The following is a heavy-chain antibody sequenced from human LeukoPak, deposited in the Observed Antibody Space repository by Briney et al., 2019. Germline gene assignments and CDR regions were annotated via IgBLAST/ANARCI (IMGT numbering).Heavy chain of an antibody. V-gene: IGHV3-23*01. CDR3: ANCYSSSWYPKDY. Sequence: PGGSLRLSCAASGFTFSSYAMSWVRQAPGKGLEWVSAISGSGGSTYYADSVKGRFTISRDNSKNTLYLQMNSLRAEDTAVYYCANCYSSSWYPKDYWGQGTLVTVSS. CDR1: GFTFSSYA. J-gene: IGHJ4*02. CDR2: ISGSGGST. D-gene: IGHD6-13*01.